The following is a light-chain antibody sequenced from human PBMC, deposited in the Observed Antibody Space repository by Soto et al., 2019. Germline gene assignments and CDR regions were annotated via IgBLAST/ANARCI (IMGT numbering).Light chain of an antibody. J-gene: IGKJ5*01. CDR2: DAS. CDR3: QQRSSWPIT. Sequence: IVLTQSPASLSXXPXXXXTXXXRASQSVSSHLVWYQQKPGQAPRLLISDASNRATGIPARFSGSGSGTDFTLTINSLEPEDFAVYYCQQRSSWPITFGQGTRLE. CDR1: QSVSSH. V-gene: IGKV3-11*01.